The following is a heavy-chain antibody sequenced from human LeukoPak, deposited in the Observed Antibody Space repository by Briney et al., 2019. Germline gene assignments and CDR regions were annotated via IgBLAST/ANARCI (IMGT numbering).Heavy chain of an antibody. J-gene: IGHJ4*02. V-gene: IGHV1-3*01. D-gene: IGHD6-19*01. CDR2: INAGNGNI. Sequence: GASVKVSCKASGYTFTSYAMHWVRQAPGQRLEWMGWINAGNGNIKYSQKFQGRVTITRDTSASTAYMELSSLRSEDTAVYYCARDRGQQWLPDQGLFDYWGQGTLVTVSS. CDR1: GYTFTSYA. CDR3: ARDRGQQWLPDQGLFDY.